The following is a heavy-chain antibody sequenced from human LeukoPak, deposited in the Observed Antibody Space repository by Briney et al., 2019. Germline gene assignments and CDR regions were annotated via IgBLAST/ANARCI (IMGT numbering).Heavy chain of an antibody. CDR3: ARDAGDTPPNWFDP. D-gene: IGHD7-27*01. V-gene: IGHV3-11*04. CDR1: GFTFSDYY. J-gene: IGHJ5*02. CDR2: ISSSGSTI. Sequence: PGGSLRLSCAASGFTFSDYYMSWIRQAPGKGLEWVSYISSSGSTIYYADSVKGRFTISRDNAKNTLYLQMNSLRAEDTAVYYCARDAGDTPPNWFDPWGQGTLVTVSS.